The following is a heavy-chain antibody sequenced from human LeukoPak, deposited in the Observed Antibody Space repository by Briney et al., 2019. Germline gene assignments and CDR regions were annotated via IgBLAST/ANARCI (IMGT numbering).Heavy chain of an antibody. V-gene: IGHV1-69*13. Sequence: SVKVSCKASGGTFSSYAISWVRQAPGQGLEWMGGIIPIFGTANYAQKFQGRVTITADESTSTAYMELSSLRSEDTAVYYCARGSTIFGVVIIEGDFDYWGQGTLVTVSS. CDR3: ARGSTIFGVVIIEGDFDY. D-gene: IGHD3-3*01. CDR2: IIPIFGTA. CDR1: GGTFSSYA. J-gene: IGHJ4*02.